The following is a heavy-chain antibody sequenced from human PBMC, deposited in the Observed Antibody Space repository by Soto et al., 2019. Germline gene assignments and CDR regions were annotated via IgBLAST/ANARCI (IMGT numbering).Heavy chain of an antibody. CDR3: AKTETFNGYYNAFDY. J-gene: IGHJ4*02. CDR1: GFSFAGYA. V-gene: IGHV3-23*01. D-gene: IGHD3-9*01. Sequence: EVQLSESGGGLVQPGGSLRLSCAASGFSFAGYAVTWVRQAPGKGLEWVATVSGGGASTYYADSVKRRFIISRDNSMNTVFLQMNSLRPGDTDLYYCAKTETFNGYYNAFDYWGQGTRVTVSS. CDR2: VSGGGAST.